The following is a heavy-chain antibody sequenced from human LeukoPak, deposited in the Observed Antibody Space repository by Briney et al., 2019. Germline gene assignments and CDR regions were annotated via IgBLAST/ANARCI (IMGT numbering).Heavy chain of an antibody. D-gene: IGHD3-10*01. CDR2: IYPGDSDT. CDR3: ARPSSVYGSGLQYYYYGMDV. V-gene: IGHV5-51*01. Sequence: GESLKISCQGSGYSFTSYWIGWVRQMPGKGLEWMGIIYPGDSDTRYSPSFQGQVTISADKSISTAYLQWSSLKASDTAMYYCARPSSVYGSGLQYYYYGMDVWGQGTTVTVSS. J-gene: IGHJ6*02. CDR1: GYSFTSYW.